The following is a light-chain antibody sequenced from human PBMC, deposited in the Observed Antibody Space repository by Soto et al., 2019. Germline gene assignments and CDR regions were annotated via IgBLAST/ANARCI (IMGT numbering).Light chain of an antibody. J-gene: IGLJ2*01. CDR1: SSDVGSYNL. CDR3: CSYAGSSTLVV. Sequence: QSALTQPASVSGSPGQSITISCTGTSSDVGSYNLVSWYQQHPGKAPKLMIYGGSKRPSGVSTRFSGSKSGNTASLTISGLQAEDEADYYCCSYAGSSTLVVFGGGTKLTVL. V-gene: IGLV2-23*01. CDR2: GGS.